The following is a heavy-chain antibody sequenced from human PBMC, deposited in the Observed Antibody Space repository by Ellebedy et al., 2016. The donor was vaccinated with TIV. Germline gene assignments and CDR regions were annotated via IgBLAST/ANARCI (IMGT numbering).Heavy chain of an antibody. Sequence: KVSCKGSGYSFTKYWIAWVRQMPGKGLEWMGTIFPGDSDARYGPSFQGRVTMSVDRSISTAYLQWTSLQASDTARYFCTRNYDLSGYIDLWGQGTLVSVSS. CDR2: IFPGDSDA. V-gene: IGHV5-51*01. J-gene: IGHJ5*02. CDR3: TRNYDLSGYIDL. CDR1: GYSFTKYW. D-gene: IGHD3-22*01.